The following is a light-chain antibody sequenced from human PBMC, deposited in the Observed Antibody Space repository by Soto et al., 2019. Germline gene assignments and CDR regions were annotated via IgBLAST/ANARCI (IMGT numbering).Light chain of an antibody. V-gene: IGKV1-5*01. J-gene: IGKJ1*01. CDR3: QQYSSYWT. CDR2: DVS. CDR1: QNISTR. Sequence: DIQITQSPSTLSASVGDRVSITCRANQNISTRLAWYQQKPGKAPNLLIFDVSRLESGVPSRFSGGGSGTEFTLTISRLQPDDFVTYYCQQYSSYWTFGQGTEVDI.